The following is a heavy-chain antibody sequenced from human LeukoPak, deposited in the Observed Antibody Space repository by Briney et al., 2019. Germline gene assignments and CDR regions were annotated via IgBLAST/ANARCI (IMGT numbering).Heavy chain of an antibody. V-gene: IGHV1-2*02. J-gene: IGHJ4*02. D-gene: IGHD6-19*01. CDR1: GYTFTGYY. CDR3: ASVYASGWYFDY. Sequence: GASVKVSCKASGYTFTGYYMHWVRQAPGQGLEWMGWINPNSGGTNYAQKFQGRVTMTRDTSTSTAYMELSRLRSDDTDVYYCASVYASGWYFDYWGQGTLVTVSS. CDR2: INPNSGGT.